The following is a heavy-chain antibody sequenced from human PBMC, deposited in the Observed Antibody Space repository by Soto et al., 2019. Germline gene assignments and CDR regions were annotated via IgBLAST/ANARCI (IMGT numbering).Heavy chain of an antibody. Sequence: WGSLRLSCEACGFTFSTYPMTWVRKAPGKGLEWVSAIGTAGDTYYPGSVKGRFTISRENAKNSLYLQMNSLRAGDSAVYYCARAFWGGGIDYWGQGTLVTVSS. V-gene: IGHV3-13*01. D-gene: IGHD3-16*01. J-gene: IGHJ4*02. CDR1: GFTFSTYP. CDR2: IGTAGDT. CDR3: ARAFWGGGIDY.